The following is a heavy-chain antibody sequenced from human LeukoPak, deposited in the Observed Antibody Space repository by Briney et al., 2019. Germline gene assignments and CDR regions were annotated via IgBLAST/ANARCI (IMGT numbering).Heavy chain of an antibody. CDR2: IYYSGST. Sequence: PSETLSLTCTVSGGSISSSSYYWGWLRQPPGKGLEWIGSIYYSGSTYYNPSLKSRVTISVDTSKNQFSLKLSSVTAADTAVYYCARSATDCSGGSCYSSDYWGQGTLVTVSS. V-gene: IGHV4-39*01. CDR3: ARSATDCSGGSCYSSDY. J-gene: IGHJ4*02. D-gene: IGHD2-15*01. CDR1: GGSISSSSYY.